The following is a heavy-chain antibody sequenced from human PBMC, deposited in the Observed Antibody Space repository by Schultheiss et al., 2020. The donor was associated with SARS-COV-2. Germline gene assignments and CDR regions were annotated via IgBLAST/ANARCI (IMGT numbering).Heavy chain of an antibody. CDR3: TSRTLAAAGSQFFHR. J-gene: IGHJ1*01. V-gene: IGHV3-7*01. Sequence: GESLKISCADSGFTFRSYWMTWVRQTPGKGLEWVANINQDGTEKNYVDSVKGRFTISRDSANNSLYLQMNSLSVEDTAVYYCTSRTLAAAGSQFFHRWGQGTLVTVSS. CDR1: GFTFRSYW. D-gene: IGHD6-13*01. CDR2: INQDGTEK.